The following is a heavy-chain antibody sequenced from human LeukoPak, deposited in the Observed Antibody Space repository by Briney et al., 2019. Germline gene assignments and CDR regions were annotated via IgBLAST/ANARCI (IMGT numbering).Heavy chain of an antibody. CDR2: TYYRSKWYN. CDR1: GDSVSSNSAA. CDR3: ARETVAAAVHYYYYYYMDV. D-gene: IGHD6-13*01. J-gene: IGHJ6*03. V-gene: IGHV6-1*01. Sequence: SQTLSLTCAISGDSVSSNSAAWNWIRQSPSRGLEWLGRTYYRSKWYNDYAVSVKSRITINPDTSKNQFSLQLNSVTPEDTAVYYCARETVAAAVHYYYYYYMDVWGKGTTVTVFS.